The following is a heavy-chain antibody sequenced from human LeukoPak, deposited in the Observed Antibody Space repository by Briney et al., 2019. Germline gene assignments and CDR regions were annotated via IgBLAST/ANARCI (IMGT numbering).Heavy chain of an antibody. CDR3: ARDAPYFDY. Sequence: PGRSLRLSCAASGFTFSSYAMHWVRQAPGEWLEWVAVISYDGSNKYYADSVKGRFTIYRGNSKNTVYLQMNSLRAEDTAVYYCARDAPYFDYWGQGTLVTVSS. J-gene: IGHJ4*02. CDR1: GFTFSSYA. CDR2: ISYDGSNK. V-gene: IGHV3-30-3*01.